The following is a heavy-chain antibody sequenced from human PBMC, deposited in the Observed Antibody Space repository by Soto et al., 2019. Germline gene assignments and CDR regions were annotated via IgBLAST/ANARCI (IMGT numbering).Heavy chain of an antibody. V-gene: IGHV3-15*07. CDR1: GFTFSNAW. CDR3: TTDPRVVPAASIIDY. D-gene: IGHD2-2*01. Sequence: EVQLVESGGGLVKPGGSLRLSCAASGFTFSNAWMNWVRQAPGKGLEWVGRIKSKTDGGTTDYAAPVKGRFTISRDDSKNTLYLQMNSLKTEDTAVYYCTTDPRVVPAASIIDYWGQGTLVTVSS. J-gene: IGHJ4*02. CDR2: IKSKTDGGTT.